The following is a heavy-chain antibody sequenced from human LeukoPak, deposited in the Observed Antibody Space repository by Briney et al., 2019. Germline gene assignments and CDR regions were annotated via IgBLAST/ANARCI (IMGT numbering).Heavy chain of an antibody. CDR2: ISSSGSTI. J-gene: IGHJ4*02. Sequence: GGSLRLSCAGSGFTFSSYEMNWVRHAPGKGLEWVSYISSSGSTIYYADSVKGRFTISRDNSKNTLYLQMNSLRAEDTALYYCARVRRYCSGGSCYPGYFDYWGQGSLVTVSS. CDR1: GFTFSSYE. V-gene: IGHV3-48*03. D-gene: IGHD2-15*01. CDR3: ARVRRYCSGGSCYPGYFDY.